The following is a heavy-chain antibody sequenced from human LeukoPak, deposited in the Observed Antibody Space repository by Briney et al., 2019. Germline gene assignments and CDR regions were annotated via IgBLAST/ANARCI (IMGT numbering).Heavy chain of an antibody. Sequence: PGASLRLSCAASGFTFSSYAMSRVRQAPGKGLEWVSAISGSGGSTYYADSVKGRFTISRDNSKNTLYLQMNSLRAEDTAVYYCAKDSEQWLVRYYYYGMDVWGQGTTVTVSS. CDR3: AKDSEQWLVRYYYYGMDV. CDR2: ISGSGGST. J-gene: IGHJ6*02. V-gene: IGHV3-23*01. D-gene: IGHD6-19*01. CDR1: GFTFSSYA.